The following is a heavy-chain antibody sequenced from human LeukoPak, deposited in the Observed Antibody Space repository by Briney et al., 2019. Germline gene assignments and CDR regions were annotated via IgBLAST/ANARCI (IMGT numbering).Heavy chain of an antibody. V-gene: IGHV4-34*01. CDR2: INHSGST. J-gene: IGHJ6*02. Sequence: SETLSLTCAVYGGSFSGYYWSWIRQPPGKGLEWIGEINHSGSTNYNPSLKSRVTISVDTSKNQFSLKPSSVTAADTAVYYCARVSPYYYDSSRELGMDVWGQGTTVTVSS. CDR1: GGSFSGYY. D-gene: IGHD3-22*01. CDR3: ARVSPYYYDSSRELGMDV.